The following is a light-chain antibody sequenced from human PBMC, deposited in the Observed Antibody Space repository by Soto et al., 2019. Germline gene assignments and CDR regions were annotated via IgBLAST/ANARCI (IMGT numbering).Light chain of an antibody. CDR3: QQYHTYSWT. Sequence: EVVLTQSPDTLSLPRGERTTLWWSASQSISSYLAWYQQKPGQAPRLLIYGASNRATGIPARFSGSGSGTEFTLTISSLQPDDFATYYCQQYHTYSWTFGQGTKVDIK. J-gene: IGKJ1*01. V-gene: IGKV3-11*01. CDR2: GAS. CDR1: QSISSY.